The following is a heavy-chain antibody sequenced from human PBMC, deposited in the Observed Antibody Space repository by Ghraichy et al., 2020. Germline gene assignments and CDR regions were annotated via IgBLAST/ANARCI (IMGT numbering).Heavy chain of an antibody. CDR1: GGSISSSSYY. Sequence: SQTLSLTCTVSGGSISSSSYYWGWTRQPPGKGLEWIGSIYYSGSTYYNPSLKSRVTISVDTSKNQFSLKLSSVTAADTAVYYCARHYYYGSGSDFDYWGQGTLVTVSS. CDR2: IYYSGST. V-gene: IGHV4-39*01. D-gene: IGHD3-10*01. CDR3: ARHYYYGSGSDFDY. J-gene: IGHJ4*02.